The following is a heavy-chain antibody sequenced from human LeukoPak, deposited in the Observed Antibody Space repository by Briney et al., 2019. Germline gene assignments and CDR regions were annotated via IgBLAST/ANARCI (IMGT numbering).Heavy chain of an antibody. J-gene: IGHJ5*02. V-gene: IGHV5-51*01. CDR3: ARLGGNSFNWFDP. CDR2: IYPGDSDT. Sequence: GESLKISCTGSGYSFTIYWIGWVRQMPGKGLEWMGIIYPGDSDTRYSPSFQCQATISAAESIRTAYLHWSSPTASQTAMYYIARLGGNSFNWFDPWGQGTLVTVSS. CDR1: GYSFTIYW. D-gene: IGHD4-23*01.